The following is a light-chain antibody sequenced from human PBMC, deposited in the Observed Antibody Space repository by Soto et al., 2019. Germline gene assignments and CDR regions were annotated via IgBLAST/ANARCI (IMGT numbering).Light chain of an antibody. CDR3: QQYNSYSET. CDR2: DAS. V-gene: IGKV1-5*01. Sequence: DIQMTQSPSTLSASVGDRVTITYRASQSISSWSAWYQQKPGKAPKLLIYDASSLESGVPSRFSGSGSGTEFTLTISSLQPDDFATYYCQQYNSYSETFGQGTKVDSK. J-gene: IGKJ1*01. CDR1: QSISSW.